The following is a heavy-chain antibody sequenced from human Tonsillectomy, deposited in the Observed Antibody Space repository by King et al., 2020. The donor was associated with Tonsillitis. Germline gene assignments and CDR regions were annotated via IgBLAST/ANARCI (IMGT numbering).Heavy chain of an antibody. J-gene: IGHJ4*02. CDR3: ASFPSSAYYGSRARWVQQISDY. CDR2: ISSSSSYI. D-gene: IGHD3-22*01. V-gene: IGHV3-21*01. Sequence: VQLVESGGGLVKPGGSLRLSCAASGFTFSSYSMNWVRQAPGKGLEWVSSISSSSSYIYYADSVKGRFTISRDNAKNSLYLQMNSLRAEDTAVYYCASFPSSAYYGSRARWVQQISDYLGQGTLVTVSS. CDR1: GFTFSSYS.